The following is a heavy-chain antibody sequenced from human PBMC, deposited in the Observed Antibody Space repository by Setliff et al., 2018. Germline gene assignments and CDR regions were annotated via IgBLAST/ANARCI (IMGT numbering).Heavy chain of an antibody. V-gene: IGHV4-34*01. J-gene: IGHJ5*02. Sequence: PSETLSLTCAVYGGSFSDSHWSWIRQPPGKGLEWIGEIDHRGTTSYTPSLKGRVTISVDTSKNLFSLKLSSVTAADTAVYFCARGPRFDYESPTYRRRFDPWGQGTLVTVSS. CDR3: ARGPRFDYESPTYRRRFDP. CDR2: IDHRGTT. CDR1: GGSFSDSH. D-gene: IGHD3-22*01.